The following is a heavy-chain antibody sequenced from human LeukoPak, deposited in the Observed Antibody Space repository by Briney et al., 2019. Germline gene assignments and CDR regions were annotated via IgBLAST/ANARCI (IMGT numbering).Heavy chain of an antibody. V-gene: IGHV3-53*01. J-gene: IGHJ4*02. Sequence: GGSLRLSCAASGFTVSSSFIYWVRWAPGKGLEWVSFIHRDDKTYYADSVKGRFTMSRDSSKNTLYLQMNSLGADDTAVYYCAREVISTPSYFDYWGQGILVTVSS. CDR3: AREVISTPSYFDY. CDR1: GFTVSSSF. D-gene: IGHD2-2*01. CDR2: IHRDDKT.